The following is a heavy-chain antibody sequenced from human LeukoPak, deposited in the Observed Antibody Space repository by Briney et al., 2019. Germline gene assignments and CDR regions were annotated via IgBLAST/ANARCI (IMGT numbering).Heavy chain of an antibody. D-gene: IGHD6-19*01. J-gene: IGHJ2*01. Sequence: EASETLFLTCTVPGGSITGHYWSWIRQPPAKGLEWIGPIYYSGSANYNPSLKSRVTISVDTSKNQFSLRLSSVTAADTDVFYCARVAQKLERIALASTSEWRPNWYFDLWGRGTLVTVSS. CDR3: ARVAQKLERIALASTSEWRPNWYFDL. CDR2: IYYSGSA. CDR1: GGSITGHY. V-gene: IGHV4-59*11.